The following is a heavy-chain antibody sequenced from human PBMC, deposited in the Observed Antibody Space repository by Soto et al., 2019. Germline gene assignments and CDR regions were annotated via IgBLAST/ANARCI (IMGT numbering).Heavy chain of an antibody. Sequence: SETLSLTCTVSGDSISSSSTYYWGWIRQPPGKGLEWIGSIYYSGSTYYNPSLKSRVALSVDTSKNQFSLKLTSVTAADAAVYYCARRAGYSSWYYFDYWGQGTLVTVSS. CDR1: GDSISSSSTYY. CDR3: ARRAGYSSWYYFDY. D-gene: IGHD6-13*01. CDR2: IYYSGST. J-gene: IGHJ4*02. V-gene: IGHV4-39*01.